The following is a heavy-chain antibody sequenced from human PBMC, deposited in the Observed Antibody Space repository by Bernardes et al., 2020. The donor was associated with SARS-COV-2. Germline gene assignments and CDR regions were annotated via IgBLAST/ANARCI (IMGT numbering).Heavy chain of an antibody. V-gene: IGHV2-26*01. CDR1: GFSLSNTRMG. CDR2: IFSNDRK. Sequence: SGPTLVKPTETLTLTCTVSGFSLSNTRMGVSWIRQPPGKALEWLAHIFSNDRKFYSTSLKSSLTISKDTSRSQVVLTMTNMDPADTATYYCARFMVYGYYYYGLDVWGQGTTVTVSS. D-gene: IGHD4-17*01. CDR3: ARFMVYGYYYYGLDV. J-gene: IGHJ6*02.